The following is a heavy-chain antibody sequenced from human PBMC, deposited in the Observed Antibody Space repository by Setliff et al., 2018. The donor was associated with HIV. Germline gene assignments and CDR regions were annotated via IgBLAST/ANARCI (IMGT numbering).Heavy chain of an antibody. Sequence: PSETLSLTCTVSGGSISSGTYYWSWIRQPAGKGLEWIGQMYTSGSTNYNPSLKSRVTISVDRSKNQFSLQLKSVTAADTAVYYCARESGLKGSDYWGQGTLVTVS. J-gene: IGHJ4*02. CDR3: ARESGLKGSDY. V-gene: IGHV4-61*09. CDR1: GGSISSGTYY. CDR2: MYTSGST. D-gene: IGHD6-25*01.